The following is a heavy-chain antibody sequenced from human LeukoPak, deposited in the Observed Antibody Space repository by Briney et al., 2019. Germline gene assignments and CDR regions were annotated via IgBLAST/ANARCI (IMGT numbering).Heavy chain of an antibody. CDR2: INGDGYSS. D-gene: IGHD3-22*01. CDR3: ASGYYDSSGYYRGYAMDV. Sequence: TGGSLRLSCAPPGYSLCNYCIHWVRQAPGEGVVWVSRINGDGYSSFYADSVKGGFTIARDNAKNTLYLEMNRLRAEDSAVYYCASGYYDSSGYYRGYAMDVWGQETTVTVSS. J-gene: IGHJ6*02. V-gene: IGHV3-74*01. CDR1: GYSLCNYC.